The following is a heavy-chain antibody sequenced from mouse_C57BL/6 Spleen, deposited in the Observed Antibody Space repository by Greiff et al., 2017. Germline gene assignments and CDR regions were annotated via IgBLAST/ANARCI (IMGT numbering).Heavy chain of an antibody. CDR3: ARSGGAQATWFAY. Sequence: QVQLQQPGAELVRPGSSVKLSCKASGYTFTSYWMDWVKQRPGQGLEWIGNIYPSDSETHYNQKFKDKATLTVDKSSSTAYMQLSSLTSEDSAVYYCARSGGAQATWFAYWGQGTLVTVSA. V-gene: IGHV1-61*01. CDR2: IYPSDSET. D-gene: IGHD3-2*02. CDR1: GYTFTSYW. J-gene: IGHJ3*01.